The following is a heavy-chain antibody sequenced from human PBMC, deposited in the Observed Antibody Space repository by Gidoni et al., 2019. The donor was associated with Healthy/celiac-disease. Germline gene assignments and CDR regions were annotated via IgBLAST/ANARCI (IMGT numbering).Heavy chain of an antibody. Sequence: EVQLVESGGGVVQPGGSLSLSCAASGFTFDDYAMHWVRQAPGKGLGWVSLISGDGGSTYYADSVKGRFTISRDNSKNSLYLQMNSLRTEDTALYYCAKDMGGGWYGSGGYWGQGTLVTVSS. CDR3: AKDMGGGWYGSGGY. CDR1: GFTFDDYA. J-gene: IGHJ4*02. CDR2: ISGDGGST. V-gene: IGHV3-43*02. D-gene: IGHD6-19*01.